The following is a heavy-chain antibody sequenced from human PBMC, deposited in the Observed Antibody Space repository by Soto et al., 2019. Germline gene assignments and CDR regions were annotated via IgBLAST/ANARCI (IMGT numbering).Heavy chain of an antibody. V-gene: IGHV3-13*01. D-gene: IGHD3-9*01. CDR2: ISTAGDT. CDR1: GFGFNGYD. Sequence: EVQLVESGGGLVQPGGSLRLSCAASGFGFNGYDMHWVRQAPGKNLEWVAAISTAGDTYYLGSVKGRFTISREDAKNSLALQMNSLRVGDTAVYYCAIGGDRFDRMDVWGQGTTVTVSS. CDR3: AIGGDRFDRMDV. J-gene: IGHJ6*02.